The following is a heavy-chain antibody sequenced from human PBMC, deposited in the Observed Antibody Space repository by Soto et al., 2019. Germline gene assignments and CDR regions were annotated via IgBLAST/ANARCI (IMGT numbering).Heavy chain of an antibody. D-gene: IGHD2-2*01. V-gene: IGHV4-31*03. J-gene: IGHJ3*02. CDR3: ARDNRYCSSTSCVHDAFDI. CDR2: IYYSGST. CDR1: GGSISSGGYY. Sequence: QVQLQESGPGLVKPSQTLSLTCTVSGGSISSGGYYWSWIRQHPGKGLEWIGYIYYSGSTYYNPSLKRRVTISVDTSKNQFSLKLSSVTAADTAVYYCARDNRYCSSTSCVHDAFDIWGQGTMVTVSS.